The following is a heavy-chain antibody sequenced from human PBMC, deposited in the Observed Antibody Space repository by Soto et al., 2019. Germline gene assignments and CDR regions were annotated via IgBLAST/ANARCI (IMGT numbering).Heavy chain of an antibody. CDR3: ARGVAGSGFDL. CDR2: TYYRSNWRH. V-gene: IGHV6-1*01. CDR1: GDSVSSNTAA. J-gene: IGHJ4*02. Sequence: PSQTLSITCAISGDSVSSNTAAWHWISSSPSRGLEWLGRTYYRSNWRHDYAVSVKSRITVNPDTSKNHFSLQLNSVTPDDTAVYYCARGVAGSGFDLWGQGTLVTVSS. D-gene: IGHD6-19*01.